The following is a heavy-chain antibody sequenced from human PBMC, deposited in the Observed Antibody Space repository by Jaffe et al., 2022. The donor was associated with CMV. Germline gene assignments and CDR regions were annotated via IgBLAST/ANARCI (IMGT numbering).Heavy chain of an antibody. D-gene: IGHD2-2*01. J-gene: IGHJ4*02. Sequence: QVQLQQRGAGLLKPSETLSLTCAVYGGSFRGYYWSWIRQPPGKGLEWIGEINYSGNTNYKPSLKNRVTLSVDTSKSQFSLKVTSVTAADTAVYFCARGTERGYCSSASCPYFFDYWGPGTLVTVSS. CDR2: INYSGNT. V-gene: IGHV4-34*01. CDR3: ARGTERGYCSSASCPYFFDY. CDR1: GGSFRGYY.